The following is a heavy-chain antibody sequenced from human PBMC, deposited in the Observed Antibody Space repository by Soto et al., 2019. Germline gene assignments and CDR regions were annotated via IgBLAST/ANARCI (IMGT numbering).Heavy chain of an antibody. D-gene: IGHD6-13*01. V-gene: IGHV3-33*01. CDR2: IWYDGSNK. CDR3: ARDRQYSSSWLDY. Sequence: QVQLVESGGGVVQPGRSLRLSCAASGFTFSSYGMHWVRQAPGKGLEWVAVIWYDGSNKYYADSVKGRFTISRDNSKNTLYLQMNSLRADDTAVYYCARDRQYSSSWLDYWGQGTLVTVSS. CDR1: GFTFSSYG. J-gene: IGHJ4*02.